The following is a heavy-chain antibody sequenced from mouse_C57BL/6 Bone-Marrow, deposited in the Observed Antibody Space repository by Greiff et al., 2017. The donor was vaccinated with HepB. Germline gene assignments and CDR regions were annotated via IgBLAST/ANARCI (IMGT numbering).Heavy chain of an antibody. CDR3: ARAHYYYGSSTDYCAMDY. V-gene: IGHV3-3*01. Sequence: VQLKESGPSLVRPSQTLSLTCTVTGFSINSDCYWIWIRQFPGNKLEYIGYTFYSGITYYNPSLESRTYITRDTSKNQFSLKLSSVTTEDTATYYCARAHYYYGSSTDYCAMDYWGQGTSVTVSS. CDR1: GFSINSDCY. CDR2: TFYSGIT. J-gene: IGHJ4*01. D-gene: IGHD1-1*01.